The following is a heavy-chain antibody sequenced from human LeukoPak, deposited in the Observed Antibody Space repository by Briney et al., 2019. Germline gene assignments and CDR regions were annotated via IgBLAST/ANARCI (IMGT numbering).Heavy chain of an antibody. V-gene: IGHV3-74*01. CDR3: ARGVLGVIPIDY. J-gene: IGHJ4*02. Sequence: GGSLRLSCAASGFTFSSYWMHWVRQAPGKGLVWVSHINSDGSSTNYADSVKGRFTISRDNAKNTLYLQMNSLRAEDTAVYYCARGVLGVIPIDYWGQGTLVTVSS. D-gene: IGHD2-8*02. CDR1: GFTFSSYW. CDR2: INSDGSST.